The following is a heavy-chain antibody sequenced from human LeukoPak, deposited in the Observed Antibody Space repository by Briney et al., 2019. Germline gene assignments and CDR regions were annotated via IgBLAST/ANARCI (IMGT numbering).Heavy chain of an antibody. V-gene: IGHV4-61*01. CDR2: IYYTGST. D-gene: IGHD3-16*01. Sequence: SETLSLTCAVSGGSVSSGSFYWSWIRQPPGKGLEYIGFIYYTGSTYYNPSLKSRVTISVDMSKNQFSLKLSSVTAADTAVYYCARGGSYGPPNFDYWGQGTLVTVSS. J-gene: IGHJ4*02. CDR1: GGSVSSGSFY. CDR3: ARGGSYGPPNFDY.